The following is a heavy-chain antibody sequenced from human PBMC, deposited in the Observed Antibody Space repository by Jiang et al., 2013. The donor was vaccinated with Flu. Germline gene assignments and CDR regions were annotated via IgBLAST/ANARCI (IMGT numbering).Heavy chain of an antibody. CDR2: IYPGDSDT. Sequence: GAEVKKPGESLKISCKGSGYSFTSYWIGWVRQMPGKGLEWMGIIYPGDSDTRYSPSFQGQVTISADKSISTAYLQWSSLKASDTAMYYCARRSLMLAVRGEAYGMDVWGQGTTVTVSS. V-gene: IGHV5-51*03. D-gene: IGHD3-10*01. CDR3: ARRSLMLAVRGEAYGMDV. J-gene: IGHJ6*02. CDR1: GYSFTSYW.